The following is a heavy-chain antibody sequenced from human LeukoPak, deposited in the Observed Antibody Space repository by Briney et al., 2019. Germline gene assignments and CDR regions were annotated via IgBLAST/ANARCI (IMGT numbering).Heavy chain of an antibody. CDR3: ARGRGQLVLNYFDY. V-gene: IGHV3-21*01. CDR1: GFTFSSYS. CDR2: ISSSSSYI. D-gene: IGHD6-13*01. J-gene: IGHJ4*02. Sequence: GGSLRLSCAASGFTFSSYSMNWVCQAPGKGLEWVSSISSSSSYIYYADSVKGRFTISRDNAKNSLYLQMNSLRAEDTAVYYCARGRGQLVLNYFDYWGQGTLVTVSS.